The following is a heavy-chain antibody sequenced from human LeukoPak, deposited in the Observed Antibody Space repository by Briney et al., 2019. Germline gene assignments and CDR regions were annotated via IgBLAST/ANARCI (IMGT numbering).Heavy chain of an antibody. CDR1: GYTFTGYY. V-gene: IGHV1-2*02. CDR2: INPNSGGT. CDR3: ARRLLASGWFDP. D-gene: IGHD6-13*01. Sequence: ASVKVSCKASGYTFTGYYMHWVRQAPGQGLEWMGWINPNSGGTNYAQKLQGRVTMTTDTSTSTAYMELRSLRSDDTAVYYCARRLLASGWFDPWGQGTLVTVSS. J-gene: IGHJ5*02.